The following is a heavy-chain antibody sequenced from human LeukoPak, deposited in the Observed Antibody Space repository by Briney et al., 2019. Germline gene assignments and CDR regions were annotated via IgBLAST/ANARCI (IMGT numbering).Heavy chain of an antibody. J-gene: IGHJ5*02. CDR3: ARSKTTERGYSYGWGDWFDP. CDR2: IYNGGST. Sequence: SETLSLTCTVSGGSISSSSYYWGWIRPPPGKGLEWIGSIYNGGSTYSHPSLKSRVTISVDTSKNQFSLKLSSVTAADTAVYYCARSKTTERGYSYGWGDWFDPWGQGTLVTVSS. D-gene: IGHD5-18*01. CDR1: GGSISSSSYY. V-gene: IGHV4-39*07.